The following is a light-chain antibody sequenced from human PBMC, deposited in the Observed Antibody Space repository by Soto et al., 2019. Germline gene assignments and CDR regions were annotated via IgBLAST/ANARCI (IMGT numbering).Light chain of an antibody. J-gene: IGKJ3*01. CDR3: QQSYSSPFT. CDR2: GAT. CDR1: PTISNY. V-gene: IGKV1-39*01. Sequence: DIQMTQSPSSLSASVGDRVTIICRASPTISNYLNWYQQKPGKAPKVLIYGATRLQSGVPSRFSGSGVGTDFTLTISSLQPEEFATYYCQQSYSSPFTFGPGTKVDIK.